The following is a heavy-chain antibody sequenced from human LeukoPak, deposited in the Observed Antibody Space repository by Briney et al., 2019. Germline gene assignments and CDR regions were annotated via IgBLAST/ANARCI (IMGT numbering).Heavy chain of an antibody. J-gene: IGHJ4*02. CDR2: ISSSSSYI. D-gene: IGHD6-13*01. V-gene: IGHV3-21*01. CDR1: GFTFSSYS. Sequence: GGPLRLSCAASGFTFSSYSMNWVRQASGKGLEWVSSISSSSSYIYYADSVEGRFTISRDNAKNSLYLQMNSLRAEDTAVYFCARMGQQLVAPHGDYWGQGTLVTVSS. CDR3: ARMGQQLVAPHGDY.